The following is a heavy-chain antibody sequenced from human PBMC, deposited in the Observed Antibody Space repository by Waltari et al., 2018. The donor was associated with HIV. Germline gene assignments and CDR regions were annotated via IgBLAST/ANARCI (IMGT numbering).Heavy chain of an antibody. D-gene: IGHD2-15*01. CDR1: GYTFTNYW. Sequence: EVQLVQSGPEVKKPGESLKISSKVAGYTFTNYWIGWARQMPGKGLEWMGIIYPGDSDTTYSPSFQGQVTISADKSITTAYLQWSSLKASDTAMYYCARLKDIVVVTSLSAFAYWGQGTLVTVSS. J-gene: IGHJ4*02. V-gene: IGHV5-51*01. CDR3: ARLKDIVVVTSLSAFAY. CDR2: IYPGDSDT.